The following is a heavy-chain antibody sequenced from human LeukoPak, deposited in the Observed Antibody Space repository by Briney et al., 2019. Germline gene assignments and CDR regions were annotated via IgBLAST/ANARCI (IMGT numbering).Heavy chain of an antibody. CDR3: ASGYCGGACQLGGVDM. D-gene: IGHD2-21*02. J-gene: IGHJ3*02. CDR2: IYYTGST. Sequence: SETLSLTCTVSGGSISSYYWSWIRQPPGKGLEWIGYIYYTGSTNYNPSLKSRVTISVDTSKNQFSLKLSSVTAADTAVYYCASGYCGGACQLGGVDMWGQGTMVTVSS. CDR1: GGSISSYY. V-gene: IGHV4-59*01.